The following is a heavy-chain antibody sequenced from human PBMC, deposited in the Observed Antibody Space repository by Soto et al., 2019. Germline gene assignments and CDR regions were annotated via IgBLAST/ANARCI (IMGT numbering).Heavy chain of an antibody. J-gene: IGHJ6*02. CDR3: ARLPPGVLVVPGFYFYGLDV. D-gene: IGHD2-2*01. Sequence: SEPLSLTCSVSGGSISSGGYYLSLIRHHPGKGLEWIGYIYFSGSTYYNPSLKSRTNISVDTSKNQFYLKLSSVTAADTAVYYCARLPPGVLVVPGFYFYGLDVWGQGTTVTVS. CDR1: GGSISSGGYY. CDR2: IYFSGST. V-gene: IGHV4-31*03.